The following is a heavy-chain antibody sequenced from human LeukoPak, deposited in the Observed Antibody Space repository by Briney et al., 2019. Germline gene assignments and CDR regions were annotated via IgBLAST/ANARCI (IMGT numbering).Heavy chain of an antibody. CDR2: ISGGSEDS. CDR1: GFTFGGYA. D-gene: IGHD6-13*01. Sequence: GGSLRLSCTASGFTFGGYAMTWVRQAPGKGLEWVSSISGGSEDSYYADSVKGRFTISRDNSRSTLYLQMNSLRADDTAVYYCGRTIAQYSNSWLYYFYGLDVWGQGTTVTVSS. V-gene: IGHV3-23*01. CDR3: GRTIAQYSNSWLYYFYGLDV. J-gene: IGHJ6*02.